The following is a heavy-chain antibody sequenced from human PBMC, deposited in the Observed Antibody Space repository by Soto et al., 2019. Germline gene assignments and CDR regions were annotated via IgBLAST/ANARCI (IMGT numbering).Heavy chain of an antibody. Sequence: VQLVESGGGLVQPGGSLRLSCAASGFTFSSYSMNWVRQAPGKGLEWVSSISSSSSYIYYADSVKGRFTISRDNAKNSLYLQMNSLRAEDTAVYYCARAEVSSGWADDAFDIWGQGTMVTVSS. V-gene: IGHV3-21*01. CDR3: ARAEVSSGWADDAFDI. J-gene: IGHJ3*02. CDR2: ISSSSSYI. D-gene: IGHD6-19*01. CDR1: GFTFSSYS.